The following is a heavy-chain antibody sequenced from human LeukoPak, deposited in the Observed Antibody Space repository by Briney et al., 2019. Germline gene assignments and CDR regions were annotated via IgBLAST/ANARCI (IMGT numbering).Heavy chain of an antibody. CDR3: ARDRGYDSPAFDI. CDR1: GGSISSYY. CDR2: IYYSGST. Sequence: SETLSLTCTASGGSISSYYWSWIRQPPGKGLEWIGYIYYSGSTNYNPSLKSRVTISVDTSKNQFSLKLSSVTAADTAVYYCARDRGYDSPAFDIWGQGTMVTVSS. D-gene: IGHD5-12*01. V-gene: IGHV4-59*01. J-gene: IGHJ3*02.